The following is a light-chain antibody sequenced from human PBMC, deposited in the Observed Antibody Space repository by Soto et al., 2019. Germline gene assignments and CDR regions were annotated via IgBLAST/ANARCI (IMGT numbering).Light chain of an antibody. V-gene: IGKV2-28*01. CDR2: LGS. J-gene: IGKJ1*01. CDR1: HSLLHSNGYNY. Sequence: DIVMTQSPLSLPVTPGEPASISCRSSHSLLHSNGYNYLDWYLQKPGQSPQLLIFLGSNRASGVPDRFSGSGSGTDFTLKISRVEAEDVGVYYCMQAQQIPRTFGQGTKVDIK. CDR3: MQAQQIPRT.